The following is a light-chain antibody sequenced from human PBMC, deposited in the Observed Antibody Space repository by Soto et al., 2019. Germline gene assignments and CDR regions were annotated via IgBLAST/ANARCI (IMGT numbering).Light chain of an antibody. CDR2: DDS. Sequence: SYALTQPPSVSVAPGQTARITCGGNNIGSESVHWYQQRPGQAPVLVVYDDSDRPSGVPERFSGSNSANTATLTISRVEAGDEADYYCQVWYSSTGLYVFGSGTKVTVL. CDR3: QVWYSSTGLYV. V-gene: IGLV3-21*02. J-gene: IGLJ1*01. CDR1: NIGSES.